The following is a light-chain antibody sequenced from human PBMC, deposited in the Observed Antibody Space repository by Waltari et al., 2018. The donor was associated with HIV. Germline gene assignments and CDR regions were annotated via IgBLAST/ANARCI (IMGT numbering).Light chain of an antibody. J-gene: IGLJ2*01. CDR3: SSYTSSNTVI. CDR2: NVS. CDR1: SSDVGGYNY. V-gene: IGLV2-14*03. Sequence: QSALTQSASVSGSPGQSITISCTGTSSDVGGYNYVSWYQHHPGKAPKLVIYNVSNRPSGVANRFSGSKSGNTASLTISGLQAEDEAEYYCSSYTSSNTVIFGGGTRVTVL.